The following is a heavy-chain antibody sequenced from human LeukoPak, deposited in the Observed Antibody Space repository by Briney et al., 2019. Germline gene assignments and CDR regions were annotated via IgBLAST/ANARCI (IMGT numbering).Heavy chain of an antibody. J-gene: IGHJ3*02. D-gene: IGHD4-17*01. CDR3: ARVRSLDAFDI. CDR1: GGSISSYY. V-gene: IGHV4-59*01. Sequence: SETLSLTCTVSGGSISSYYWSWIRQPPGKGLEWIGYIYYSGSTNHNPSLKSRVTISVDTSKNQFSLKLSSVTAADTAVYYCARVRSLDAFDIWGRGTMVTVSS. CDR2: IYYSGST.